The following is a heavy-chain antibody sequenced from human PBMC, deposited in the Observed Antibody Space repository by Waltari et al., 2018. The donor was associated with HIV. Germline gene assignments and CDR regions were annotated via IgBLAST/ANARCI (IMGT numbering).Heavy chain of an antibody. CDR1: GGSISSYY. D-gene: IGHD3-10*01. Sequence: QVQLQESGPGLVKPSETLSLTCTVSGGSISSYYWSWIRQPPGKGLEWIGYIYYSGSTNYNPSLKSRVTISVDTSKNQFSLKLSSVTAADTAVYYCARDSPAIYGSGSYYPGDGMDVWGQGTTVTVSS. CDR3: ARDSPAIYGSGSYYPGDGMDV. V-gene: IGHV4-59*01. J-gene: IGHJ6*02. CDR2: IYYSGST.